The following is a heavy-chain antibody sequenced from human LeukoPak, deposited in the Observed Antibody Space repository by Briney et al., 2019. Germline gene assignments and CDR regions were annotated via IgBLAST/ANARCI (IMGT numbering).Heavy chain of an antibody. CDR3: ARHGFDTGNFQAHFDC. Sequence: MTSETLSLTCTVSGDSIGSHYWSWIRQPPGKGLEWIGYINYSGITNSNPSLTGRVTVSVDTSKNQFALRLTSVTAADTAIYYCARHGFDTGNFQAHFDCWGQGTLVTVSS. CDR1: GDSIGSHY. V-gene: IGHV4-59*08. CDR2: INYSGIT. D-gene: IGHD3-9*01. J-gene: IGHJ4*02.